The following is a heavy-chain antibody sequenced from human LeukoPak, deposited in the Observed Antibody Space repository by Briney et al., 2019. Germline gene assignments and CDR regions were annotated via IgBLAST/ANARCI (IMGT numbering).Heavy chain of an antibody. V-gene: IGHV3-23*01. CDR3: AKLGGDDY. J-gene: IGHJ4*02. Sequence: PGGSLRLPCAASGFTLSSYVMSWVRQAPGKGLGWVSGISGSGAGTYYADSVKGRFTISRDNSKNTLYLQMNSLRAEDTAVYYCAKLGGDDYWGQGTLVTVSS. CDR2: ISGSGAGT. D-gene: IGHD7-27*01. CDR1: GFTLSSYV.